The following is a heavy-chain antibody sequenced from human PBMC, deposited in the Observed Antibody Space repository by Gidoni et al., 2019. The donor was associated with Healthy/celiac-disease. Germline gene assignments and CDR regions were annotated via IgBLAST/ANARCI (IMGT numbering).Heavy chain of an antibody. CDR3: ARDGDYDFWSGYYPTYYYYYMDV. D-gene: IGHD3-3*01. J-gene: IGHJ6*03. Sequence: EVQLVESGGGLVQPGGSLRLSCAASGFTFRSYSMTWVRQAPGKGLEWVSYISSSSSTIYYADSVKGRFTISRDNAKNSLYLQMNSLRDEDTAVYYCARDGDYDFWSGYYPTYYYYYMDVWGKGTTVTVSS. CDR1: GFTFRSYS. CDR2: ISSSSSTI. V-gene: IGHV3-48*02.